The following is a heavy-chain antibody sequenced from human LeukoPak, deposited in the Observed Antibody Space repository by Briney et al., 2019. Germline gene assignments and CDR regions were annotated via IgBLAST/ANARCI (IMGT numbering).Heavy chain of an antibody. D-gene: IGHD1-26*01. Sequence: PGRSLRLSCAASGFTFSSYAMHWVRQAPGKGLEWVAVISYDGSNKYCADSVKGRFTISRDNSKNTLYLQMNSLRAEDTAVYYCARDEGGSFDYWGQGTLVTVSS. J-gene: IGHJ4*02. V-gene: IGHV3-30-3*01. CDR1: GFTFSSYA. CDR3: ARDEGGSFDY. CDR2: ISYDGSNK.